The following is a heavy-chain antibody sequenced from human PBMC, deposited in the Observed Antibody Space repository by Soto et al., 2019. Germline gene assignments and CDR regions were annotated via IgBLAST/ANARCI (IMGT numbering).Heavy chain of an antibody. J-gene: IGHJ4*02. V-gene: IGHV1-2*02. CDR3: ARDPGPYGDYSY. CDR1: GYTFTEFY. D-gene: IGHD4-17*01. Sequence: GASVKVSCKASGYTFTEFYMYLVRQAPGKGLEWMGWINPNNGGTNYVQKCQDRVTMTRDTSITTAYMELSGLRSDDTAVYYCARDPGPYGDYSYWGQGTLVTVSS. CDR2: INPNNGGT.